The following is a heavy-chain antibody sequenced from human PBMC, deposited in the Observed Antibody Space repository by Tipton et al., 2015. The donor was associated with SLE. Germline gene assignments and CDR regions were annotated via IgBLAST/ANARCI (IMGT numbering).Heavy chain of an antibody. Sequence: TLSLTCTVSGGSISSSSYYWGWIRQPPGKGLDWIGSIYYSGSSYYNPSLKSRVTISVDTSKNQLSLKLGSVTAADTAVYYCVGYSSGWYGMDVWGQGTTVTVSS. V-gene: IGHV4-39*01. CDR2: IYYSGSS. CDR1: GGSISSSSYY. CDR3: VGYSSGWYGMDV. J-gene: IGHJ6*02. D-gene: IGHD6-19*01.